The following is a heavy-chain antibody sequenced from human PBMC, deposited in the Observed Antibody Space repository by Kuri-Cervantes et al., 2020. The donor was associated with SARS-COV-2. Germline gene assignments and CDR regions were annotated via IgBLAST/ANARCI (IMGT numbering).Heavy chain of an antibody. Sequence: GGSLRLSCAASGFSLNNFGIHWVRQAPGKGLEWVSLVSYEGTIQSYADSVKGRFTVSRDNSKNTVFLEMNSLRTGDTAVYYCARDSDTTGYYWYFDLWGRGTLVTVSS. CDR2: VSYEGTIQ. CDR3: ARDSDTTGYYWYFDL. J-gene: IGHJ2*01. D-gene: IGHD3-22*01. CDR1: GFSLNNFG. V-gene: IGHV3-30*03.